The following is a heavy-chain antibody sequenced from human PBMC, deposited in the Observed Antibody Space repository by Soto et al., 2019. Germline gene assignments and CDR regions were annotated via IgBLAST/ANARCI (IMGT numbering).Heavy chain of an antibody. Sequence: EVLLLQSGGGLVQPGGSLRLSCAAAGFTFSNYAMTWVRQAPGKGLEWVSDISDGDGDTHYADSVKGRFTISRDTSKNPLYLQMSSLRAEDAAVYYCAKGRTCFDSWGQGALVSVSS. CDR1: GFTFSNYA. CDR2: ISDGDGDT. CDR3: AKGRTCFDS. V-gene: IGHV3-23*01. J-gene: IGHJ4*02.